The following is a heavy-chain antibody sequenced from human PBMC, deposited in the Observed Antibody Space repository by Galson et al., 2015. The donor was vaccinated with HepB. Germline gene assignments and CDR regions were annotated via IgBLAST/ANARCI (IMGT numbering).Heavy chain of an antibody. CDR2: VYYSGTT. J-gene: IGHJ6*02. Sequence: SETLSLTCIVSGGSISNLYWSWIRQPPGKGLEWIGYVYYSGTTKYNPSLKCRVTISADTSKNQFSLKLSSVTAAATAVYFCVRHVPESPQLRYFDWANYYFYGMDVGGQGTTVTVAS. CDR3: VRHVPESPQLRYFDWANYYFYGMDV. D-gene: IGHD3-9*01. CDR1: GGSISNLY. V-gene: IGHV4-59*08.